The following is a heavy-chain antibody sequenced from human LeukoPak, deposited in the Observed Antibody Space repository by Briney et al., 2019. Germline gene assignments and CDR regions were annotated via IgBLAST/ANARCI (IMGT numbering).Heavy chain of an antibody. D-gene: IGHD3-16*02. V-gene: IGHV3-7*01. CDR3: ARDMITFGGVIASDY. CDR2: IKQDGSEK. J-gene: IGHJ4*02. Sequence: GGSLRLSCAASGFTFSSYWMSWVRQAPGKGLEWVANIKQDGSEKYYVDSVKGRFTISRDNAKNSLYLQMNSLRAEDTAVYYCARDMITFGGVIASDYWGQGTLVTVSS. CDR1: GFTFSSYW.